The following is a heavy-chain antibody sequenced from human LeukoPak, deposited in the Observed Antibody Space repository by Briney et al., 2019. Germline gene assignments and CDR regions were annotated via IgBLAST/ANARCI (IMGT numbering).Heavy chain of an antibody. D-gene: IGHD6-6*01. CDR1: GGSISSSSYY. J-gene: IGHJ6*03. Sequence: SETLSLTCTVSGGSISSSSYYWGWIRQPPGKGLEWIGEINHSGSTNYNPSLKSRVTISVDTSKNRFSLKLSSVTAADTAVYYCARVEQLVRDYYYYMDVWGKGTTVTVSS. CDR2: INHSGST. V-gene: IGHV4-39*07. CDR3: ARVEQLVRDYYYYMDV.